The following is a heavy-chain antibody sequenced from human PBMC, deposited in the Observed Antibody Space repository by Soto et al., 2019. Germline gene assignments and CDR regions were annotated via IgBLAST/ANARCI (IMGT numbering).Heavy chain of an antibody. J-gene: IGHJ3*02. CDR3: ARVYYDYIWGSYRFVGPDYAFDI. V-gene: IGHV4-59*01. D-gene: IGHD3-16*02. CDR2: IYYSGST. CDR1: GGSISSYY. Sequence: SETLSLTCTVSGGSISSYYWSWIRQPPGKGLEWIGYIYYSGSTNYNPSLKSRVTISVDTSKNQFSLKLSSVTAADTAVYYCARVYYDYIWGSYRFVGPDYAFDIWGQGTMVTVSS.